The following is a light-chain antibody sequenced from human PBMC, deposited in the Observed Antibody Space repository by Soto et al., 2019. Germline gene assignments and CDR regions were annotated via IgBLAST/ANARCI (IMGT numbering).Light chain of an antibody. CDR3: QQFGSSPGFT. J-gene: IGKJ3*01. CDR1: QSINNRY. CDR2: GAY. Sequence: EMVLTQSPGTLSLSPGERATLSCRASQSINNRYLAWYQQKPGQAPRLLIYGAYSRATGIPDRFIGSGSGTDFTLTISRLEPEDFAVYYCQQFGSSPGFTFGPGTKVDIK. V-gene: IGKV3-20*01.